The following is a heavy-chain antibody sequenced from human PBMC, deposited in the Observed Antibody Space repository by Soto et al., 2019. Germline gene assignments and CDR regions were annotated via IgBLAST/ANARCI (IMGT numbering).Heavy chain of an antibody. V-gene: IGHV4-39*01. J-gene: IGHJ4*02. CDR2: IYFNGNT. Sequence: QLQLQESGPGLVKPSETLSLTCNVSGVSISDTSYYWGRIRQPPGKGLEWIGTIYFNGNTFYNPSLKSRLTISVDTSKNQISLRLTSVTAADTAVYYCARQGSYWGQGTLVAVSS. CDR3: ARQGSY. CDR1: GVSISDTSYY.